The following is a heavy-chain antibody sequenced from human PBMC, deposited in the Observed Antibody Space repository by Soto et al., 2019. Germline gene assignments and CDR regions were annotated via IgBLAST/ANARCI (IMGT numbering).Heavy chain of an antibody. V-gene: IGHV3-30-3*02. CDR1: GFTFSSYA. D-gene: IGHD3-10*01. CDR2: ISYDGSNK. J-gene: IGHJ6*02. CDR3: ANDKGFMRYYGIDV. Sequence: QVQLVESGGGVVQPGRSLRLSCAASGFTFSSYAMHWVRQAPGKGLEWVAVISYDGSNKYYADSVKGRFTISRDNSKNTLYLQMNSLRAEDTAVYYCANDKGFMRYYGIDVWGQGTTVTVSS.